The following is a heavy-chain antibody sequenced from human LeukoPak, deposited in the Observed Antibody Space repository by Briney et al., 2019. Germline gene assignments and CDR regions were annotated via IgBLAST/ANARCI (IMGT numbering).Heavy chain of an antibody. J-gene: IGHJ6*03. CDR3: AKESTGWAQLPYYMDV. V-gene: IGHV3-30*02. D-gene: IGHD2-2*01. CDR2: IRYDGSNK. CDR1: GFTFSSYG. Sequence: GGSLRLSCAAPGFTFSSYGMHWVRQAPGKGLEWVAFIRYDGSNKYYADSVKGRFTISRDNSKNTLYLQMNSLRAEETAVYYCAKESTGWAQLPYYMDVWGKGTTVTISS.